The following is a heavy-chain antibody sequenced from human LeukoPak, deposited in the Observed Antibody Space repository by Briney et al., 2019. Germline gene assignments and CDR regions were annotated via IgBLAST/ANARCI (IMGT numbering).Heavy chain of an antibody. V-gene: IGHV3-43*02. D-gene: IGHD6-19*01. CDR3: ATRSTNIAMAGTGHLANLYYYYYGMDV. CDR1: GFTFDDYA. Sequence: GGSLRLSCAASGFTFDDYAMHWVRQAPGKGLEWVSLISGDGGSTYYADSVKGRFTISRDNSKNSLYLQMNSLRTEDTALYYCATRSTNIAMAGTGHLANLYYYYYGMDVWGQGTTVTVSS. J-gene: IGHJ6*02. CDR2: ISGDGGST.